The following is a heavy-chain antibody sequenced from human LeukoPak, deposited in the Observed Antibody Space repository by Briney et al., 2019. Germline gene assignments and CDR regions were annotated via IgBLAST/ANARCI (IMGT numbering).Heavy chain of an antibody. CDR3: ARDKGPYWYFDL. J-gene: IGHJ2*01. CDR2: IYNSGNT. Sequence: SETLSLTCTVSGGSISSSYWNWIRQPPGKGLEWIGNIYNSGNTDYNPSLKSRVTISLDTSKNQISLKLSSVTAAVTAVYYCARDKGPYWYFDLWGRGTLVTVSS. CDR1: GGSISSSY. V-gene: IGHV4-59*01.